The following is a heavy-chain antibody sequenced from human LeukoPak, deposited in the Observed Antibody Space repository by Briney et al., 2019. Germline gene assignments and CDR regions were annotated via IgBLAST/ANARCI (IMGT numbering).Heavy chain of an antibody. D-gene: IGHD5-18*01. J-gene: IGHJ4*02. Sequence: PGGSLRLSCAASGFTFSDYYMSWTRQAPGKGLEWVSYISSGGSTIYYADSVKGRFTISRDNAKNSLYLQMNSLRAEDTAVYYCASRSTYTYGRTGYFDYWGQGTLVTVSS. CDR3: ASRSTYTYGRTGYFDY. CDR2: ISSGGSTI. CDR1: GFTFSDYY. V-gene: IGHV3-11*01.